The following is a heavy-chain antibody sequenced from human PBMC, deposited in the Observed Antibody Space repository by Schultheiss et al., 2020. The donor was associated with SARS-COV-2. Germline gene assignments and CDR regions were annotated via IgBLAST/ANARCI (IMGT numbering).Heavy chain of an antibody. Sequence: SETLSLTCTVSGGSISSYYWSWIRQPPGKGLEWIGYIYYSGSTNYNPSLKSRVTISVDTSKNQFSLNLISVSAADTAVYYCARSPPALNFGDYYFDHWGQGAVVTVSS. CDR1: GGSISSYY. CDR3: ARSPPALNFGDYYFDH. CDR2: IYYSGST. V-gene: IGHV4-59*01. J-gene: IGHJ4*02. D-gene: IGHD4-17*01.